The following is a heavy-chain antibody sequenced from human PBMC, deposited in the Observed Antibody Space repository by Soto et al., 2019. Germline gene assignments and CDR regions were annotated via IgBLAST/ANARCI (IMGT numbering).Heavy chain of an antibody. CDR3: ARAGEGPVLRFLGWFYFAMDV. Sequence: SETLSLTCTVSGGSISSYYWSWIRQPPGKGLEWIGYIYYSGSTNYNPSLKSRVTISVDTSKNQFSLKLSSVTAADTAVYYCARAGEGPVLRFLGWFYFAMDVWGQGTTVTVSS. CDR1: GGSISSYY. J-gene: IGHJ6*02. D-gene: IGHD3-3*01. V-gene: IGHV4-59*01. CDR2: IYYSGST.